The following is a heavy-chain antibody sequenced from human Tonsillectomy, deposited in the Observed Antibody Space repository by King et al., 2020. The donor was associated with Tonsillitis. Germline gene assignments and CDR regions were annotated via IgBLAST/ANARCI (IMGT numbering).Heavy chain of an antibody. CDR2: IFPGDSYS. J-gene: IGHJ4*02. CDR1: GYNFDSYW. V-gene: IGHV5-51*03. CDR3: AKLSRIGDYFDF. D-gene: IGHD1-26*01. Sequence: QLVQSGAEVKKPGESLKISCKASGYNFDSYWFGWVRQMPGKGLEWRGIIFPGDSYSIYSPSFQGQVTISADKSITTAYLQWSSLKASDTAMYYCAKLSRIGDYFDFWGQGTLVTVSS.